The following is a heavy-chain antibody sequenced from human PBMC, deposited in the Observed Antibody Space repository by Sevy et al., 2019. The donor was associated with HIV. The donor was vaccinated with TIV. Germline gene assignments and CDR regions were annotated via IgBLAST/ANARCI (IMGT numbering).Heavy chain of an antibody. Sequence: ASVKVSCKVSGYTLTEFSMHWVRQAPGKGLEWMATLDPEDDETIYAQKFQGRVTMAKDTSTDTVYMELSSLRSEDTAVYYCATTKDYYESSGYPFDYWGQGTLVTVSS. CDR3: ATTKDYYESSGYPFDY. D-gene: IGHD3-22*01. CDR1: GYTLTEFS. J-gene: IGHJ4*02. V-gene: IGHV1-24*01. CDR2: LDPEDDET.